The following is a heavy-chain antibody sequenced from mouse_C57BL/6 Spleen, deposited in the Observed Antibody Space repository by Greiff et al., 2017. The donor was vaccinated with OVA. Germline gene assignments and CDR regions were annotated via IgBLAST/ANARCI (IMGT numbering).Heavy chain of an antibody. CDR1: GFNIKDDY. D-gene: IGHD4-1*01. V-gene: IGHV14-4*01. Sequence: VQLQQPGAELVRPGASVKLSCTASGFNIKDDYMHWVKQRPEQGLEWIGWIDPENGDTEYASKFQGKATITADTSSNTAYLQLSSLTSEDTAVYYCTTTGPWFAYWGQGTLVTVSA. CDR2: IDPENGDT. CDR3: TTTGPWFAY. J-gene: IGHJ3*01.